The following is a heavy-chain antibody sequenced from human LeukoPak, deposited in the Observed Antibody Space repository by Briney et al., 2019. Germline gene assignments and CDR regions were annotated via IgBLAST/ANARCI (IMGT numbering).Heavy chain of an antibody. D-gene: IGHD6-19*01. CDR3: ARALLVLAGTNFDY. Sequence: ASVKVSYQASGYTFTGYYLHWVRLAPGQGPEWMGWINPNSGDTHSAQKFQGRVTMTRDTSISTGYMELSRLTSDDTAVYYCARALLVLAGTNFDYWGQGTLVTVSS. J-gene: IGHJ4*02. CDR1: GYTFTGYY. V-gene: IGHV1-2*02. CDR2: INPNSGDT.